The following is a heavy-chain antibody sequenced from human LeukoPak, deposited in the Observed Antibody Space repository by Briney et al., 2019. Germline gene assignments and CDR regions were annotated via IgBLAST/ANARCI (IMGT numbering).Heavy chain of an antibody. Sequence: GGSLRLSCAASGFTFSNAWMSWVRQAPGKGLEWVGRIKSKTDGGTTDYAGPVKRRFTISRDDSKNTLYLQMNSLKTEDTAVYYCTTDASYSSGWYQSYYFDYWGQGTLVTVSS. CDR2: IKSKTDGGTT. J-gene: IGHJ4*02. CDR1: GFTFSNAW. CDR3: TTDASYSSGWYQSYYFDY. V-gene: IGHV3-15*01. D-gene: IGHD6-19*01.